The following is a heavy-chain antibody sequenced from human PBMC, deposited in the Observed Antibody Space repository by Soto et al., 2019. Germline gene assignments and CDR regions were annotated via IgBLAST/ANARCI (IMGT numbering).Heavy chain of an antibody. Sequence: SETLSLTCTVSGAYISGFYWSWIRQSAGKGLGWIGRIYATGTTDYNPSLKSRVMMSVDTSKKQFSLKLRSVTAADTAVYYCVRDGTKTLRDWFDPWGQGISVTV. CDR3: VRDGTKTLRDWFDP. V-gene: IGHV4-4*07. J-gene: IGHJ5*02. CDR1: GAYISGFY. D-gene: IGHD1-1*01. CDR2: IYATGTT.